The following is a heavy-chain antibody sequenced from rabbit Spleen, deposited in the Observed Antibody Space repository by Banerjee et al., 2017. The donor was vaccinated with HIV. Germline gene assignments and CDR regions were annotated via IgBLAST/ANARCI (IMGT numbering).Heavy chain of an antibody. CDR3: ARDTTTSFSNYGMDL. Sequence: QEQLVESGGGLVQPGGSLKLSCTVSGFSFSSSDYICWVRQAPGKGLEWISCIAGSSSGFTYSATWATGRFTISKTSSTTVTLQMTSLTAADTATYFCARDTTTSFSNYGMDLWAQGPSSPS. J-gene: IGHJ6*01. CDR2: IAGSSSGFT. V-gene: IGHV1S45*01. CDR1: GFSFSSSDY. D-gene: IGHD1-1*01.